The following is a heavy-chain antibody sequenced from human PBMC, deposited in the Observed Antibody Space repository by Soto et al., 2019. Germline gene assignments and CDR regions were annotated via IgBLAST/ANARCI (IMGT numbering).Heavy chain of an antibody. Sequence: EVQLLESGGGSVQPGGSLKLSCAASGFSISHYGVPWVRQAPGKGLEWVSGFSGSGGGTFYADSVKGRFTISSEDSTNTVYLQMNSLRVADPAVDYCVKWNGDGDSWGQGTVVTVSS. CDR1: GFSISHYG. D-gene: IGHD1-1*01. CDR2: FSGSGGGT. J-gene: IGHJ5*01. CDR3: VKWNGDGDS. V-gene: IGHV3-23*01.